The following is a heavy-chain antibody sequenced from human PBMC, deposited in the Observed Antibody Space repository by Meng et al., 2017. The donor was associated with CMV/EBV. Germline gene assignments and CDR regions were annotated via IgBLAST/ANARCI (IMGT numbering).Heavy chain of an antibody. V-gene: IGHV3-30-3*01. CDR3: ARPHVDYRHTPSSDQRLFDC. Sequence: GGSLRLSCAASGFTFSAYAMHWVRQAPGKGLEWVAGTSYDESTKYYIDSVKGRFTISRDDSKNTLYLQMNSLRLEDTAVYYCARPHVDYRHTPSSDQRLFDCWGQGTLVTVSS. CDR2: TSYDESTK. D-gene: IGHD4-11*01. J-gene: IGHJ4*02. CDR1: GFTFSAYA.